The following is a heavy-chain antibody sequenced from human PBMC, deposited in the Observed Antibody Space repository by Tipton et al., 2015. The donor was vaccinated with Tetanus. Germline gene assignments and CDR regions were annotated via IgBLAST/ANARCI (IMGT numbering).Heavy chain of an antibody. CDR3: ARDRGDTGTVNWFDP. CDR1: GGSIASQY. Sequence: TLSLTCTVSGGSIASQYWSWIRQPAGKGLAWIGRTYIRGTTTYNPSLKSRVTISVDTSENQMSLRLTSVTAADTAVYYCARDRGDTGTVNWFDPWGQGTLVTVSS. V-gene: IGHV4-4*07. CDR2: TYIRGTT. J-gene: IGHJ5*02. D-gene: IGHD1-1*01.